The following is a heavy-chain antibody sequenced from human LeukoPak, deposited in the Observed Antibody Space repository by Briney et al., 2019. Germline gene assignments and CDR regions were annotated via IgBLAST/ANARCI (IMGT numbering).Heavy chain of an antibody. CDR3: ARPMGYCSSTSCHPHAFDI. J-gene: IGHJ3*02. V-gene: IGHV4-39*01. CDR2: IYYSGSP. Sequence: SETLSLTWTVSGGYISSSSYYWGWIRQPPGRGVEWIGSIYYSGSPHYHPSLKSRVTISVYTSKNQFSLKLSSVTAADTAVYYCARPMGYCSSTSCHPHAFDIWGQGTMVTVSS. D-gene: IGHD2-2*01. CDR1: GGYISSSSYY.